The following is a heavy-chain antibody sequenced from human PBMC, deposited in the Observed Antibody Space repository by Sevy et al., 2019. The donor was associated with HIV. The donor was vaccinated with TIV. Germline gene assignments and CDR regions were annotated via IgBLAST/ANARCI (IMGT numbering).Heavy chain of an antibody. CDR3: ARGAWGYYDSSGLFDY. J-gene: IGHJ4*02. CDR2: IWYDGSNK. D-gene: IGHD3-22*01. CDR1: GFTFSSYG. V-gene: IGHV3-33*01. Sequence: GGSLRLSCAASGFTFSSYGMHWVRQAPGKGLERVAVIWYDGSNKYYADSVKGRFTISRDNSKNTVYLQMNSLRAEDTAVYYCARGAWGYYDSSGLFDYWGQGTLVTVSS.